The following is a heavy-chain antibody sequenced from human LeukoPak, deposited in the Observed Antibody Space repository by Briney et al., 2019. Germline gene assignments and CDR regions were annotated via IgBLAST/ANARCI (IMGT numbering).Heavy chain of an antibody. Sequence: GGSLRLSCAASGFTFSTYTIHWVRQAPGKGLEWVAVISNDGHFKYYADSVKGRFTISRDNSKNTLFLQMDSLRAEDTAVYYCAKGNYGDYGFDYWGQGTLVAVSS. CDR2: ISNDGHFK. CDR1: GFTFSTYT. V-gene: IGHV3-30-3*01. J-gene: IGHJ4*02. CDR3: AKGNYGDYGFDY. D-gene: IGHD4-17*01.